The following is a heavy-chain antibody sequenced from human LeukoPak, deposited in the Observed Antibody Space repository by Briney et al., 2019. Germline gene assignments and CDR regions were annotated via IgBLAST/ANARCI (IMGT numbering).Heavy chain of an antibody. CDR3: AREIAMAGKTFDN. CDR1: GYTITNYY. V-gene: IGHV1-46*01. Sequence: GAPVKVSCKASGYTITNYYMHWVRQAPGQGLEWMGTINPSGDSTTYAQEFQGRVTMTRDTFTSTFYMELSSLRSEDTAVYYCAREIAMAGKTFDNWGQGTLVTVSS. J-gene: IGHJ4*02. CDR2: INPSGDST. D-gene: IGHD6-19*01.